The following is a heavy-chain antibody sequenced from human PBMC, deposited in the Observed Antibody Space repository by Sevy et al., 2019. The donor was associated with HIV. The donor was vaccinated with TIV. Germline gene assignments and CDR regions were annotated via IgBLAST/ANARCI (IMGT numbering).Heavy chain of an antibody. CDR3: ARRGIVVVPAANYYYYGMDV. Sequence: ASVKFSCKASGYTFTSYDINWVRQATGQGLEWMGWMNPNSGNTGYAQKFQGRVTMTRNTSISTAYMELSSLRSEDTAVYYCARRGIVVVPAANYYYYGMDVWGQGTTVTVSS. CDR1: GYTFTSYD. V-gene: IGHV1-8*01. CDR2: MNPNSGNT. J-gene: IGHJ6*02. D-gene: IGHD2-2*01.